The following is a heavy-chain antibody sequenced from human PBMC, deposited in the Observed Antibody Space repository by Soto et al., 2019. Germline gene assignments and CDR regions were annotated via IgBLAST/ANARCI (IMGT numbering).Heavy chain of an antibody. J-gene: IGHJ5*02. Sequence: PSETLSLTCTVSGGSISSSSYYWCWIRHPPGKGLEWIGSIYYSGSTYYNPSLKSRVTISVDTSKNQFSLRLTSVTAADTAVYFCARGRGLRRTYSGSWSDYSWFDPWGQGTLVTVSS. D-gene: IGHD6-13*01. CDR2: IYYSGST. CDR1: GGSISSSSYY. V-gene: IGHV4-39*01. CDR3: ARGRGLRRTYSGSWSDYSWFDP.